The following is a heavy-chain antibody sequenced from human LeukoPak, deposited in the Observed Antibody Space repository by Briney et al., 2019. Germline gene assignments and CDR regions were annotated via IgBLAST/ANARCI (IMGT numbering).Heavy chain of an antibody. J-gene: IGHJ6*02. V-gene: IGHV3-11*01. Sequence: PGGSLRLSCAASGFTFSSYAMSWIRQAPGKGLEWVSYISSSGSTIYYADSVKGRFTISRDNAKNSLYLQMNSLRAEDTAVYYCARDGPYGSGGPKYYYYGMDVWGQGTTVTVSS. CDR3: ARDGPYGSGGPKYYYYGMDV. D-gene: IGHD3-10*01. CDR1: GFTFSSYA. CDR2: ISSSGSTI.